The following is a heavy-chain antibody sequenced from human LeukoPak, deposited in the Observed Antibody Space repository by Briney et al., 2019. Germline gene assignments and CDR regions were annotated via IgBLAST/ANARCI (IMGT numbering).Heavy chain of an antibody. J-gene: IGHJ4*02. Sequence: SETLSLTCAVYGGSFSGDNWCWIRQPPGKGLEWIGEINHSGSTNYNPPLKSRVTISVDTSKNQFSLKLSSVTAADTAVYYCARGSPRYSSGWYNYFDYWGQGTLVTVSS. D-gene: IGHD6-19*01. CDR3: ARGSPRYSSGWYNYFDY. CDR2: INHSGST. V-gene: IGHV4-34*01. CDR1: GGSFSGDN.